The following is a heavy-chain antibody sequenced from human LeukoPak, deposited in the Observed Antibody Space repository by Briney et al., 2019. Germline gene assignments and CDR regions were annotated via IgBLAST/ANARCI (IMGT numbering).Heavy chain of an antibody. CDR2: INHSGST. V-gene: IGHV4-34*01. D-gene: IGHD3-10*01. Sequence: PSETLSLTCAVYGGSFSGYYWSWIRQPPGKGLEWIGQINHSGSTNYNPSLKSRVTISVDTPKNQFSLKLSSVTAADTAVYYCASRYYGSGSYYRRGYGMDVWGKGTTVTVSS. CDR3: ASRYYGSGSYYRRGYGMDV. J-gene: IGHJ6*04. CDR1: GGSFSGYY.